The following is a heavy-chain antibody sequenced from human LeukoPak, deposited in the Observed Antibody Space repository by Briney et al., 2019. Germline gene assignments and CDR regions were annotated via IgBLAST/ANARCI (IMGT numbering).Heavy chain of an antibody. V-gene: IGHV3-30-3*01. J-gene: IGHJ6*03. D-gene: IGHD2-2*01. CDR3: ARDGDIVVVPAADYYNYYYMDG. Sequence: GRSLRLSCAASGFTFSSYAMHWVRQAPGKGLEWVAVISYDGSNKYYADSVKGRFTISRDNSKNTLYLQMNSLRAEDTAVYYCARDGDIVVVPAADYYNYYYMDGWGKGTTVTVSS. CDR2: ISYDGSNK. CDR1: GFTFSSYA.